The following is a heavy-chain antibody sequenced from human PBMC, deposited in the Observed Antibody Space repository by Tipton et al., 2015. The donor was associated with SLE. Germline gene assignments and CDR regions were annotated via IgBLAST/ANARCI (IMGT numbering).Heavy chain of an antibody. Sequence: TLSLTCTVSGSSISSSSYYWGWIRQPPGKGLEWIGSIYYSGSTYYNPSLKSRVTISVDTSKNQFSLKLSSVTAADTAVYYCARGIQLWSFDYWGQGTLVTVSS. D-gene: IGHD5-18*01. CDR3: ARGIQLWSFDY. CDR2: IYYSGST. J-gene: IGHJ4*02. CDR1: GSSISSSSYY. V-gene: IGHV4-39*01.